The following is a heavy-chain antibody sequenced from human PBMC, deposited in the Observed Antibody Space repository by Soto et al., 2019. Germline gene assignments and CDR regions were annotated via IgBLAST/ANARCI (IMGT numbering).Heavy chain of an antibody. V-gene: IGHV4-31*03. CDR1: GGSISSGGYY. CDR2: IYYSGST. D-gene: IGHD3-16*01. CDR3: ATSRARGYGPFGG. Sequence: SETLSLTCTVSGGSISSGGYYWSWIRQHPGKGLEWIGYIYYSGSTYYNPSLKSRVTISVDTSKNQFSLKLSSVTAADTAVYYCATSRARGYGPFGGWGQGTLVTVSS. J-gene: IGHJ4*02.